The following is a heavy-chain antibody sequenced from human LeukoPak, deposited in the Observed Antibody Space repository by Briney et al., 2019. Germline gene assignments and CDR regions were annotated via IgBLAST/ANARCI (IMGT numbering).Heavy chain of an antibody. J-gene: IGHJ4*02. CDR3: ARVRAATDY. CDR1: GGSISSYY. Sequence: SETLSLTCTVSGGSISSYYWSWIRQPPGKGLEWIGEINHSGSTNYNPSLKSRVTISVDTSKNQFSLKLSSVTAADTAVYYCARVRAATDYWGQGTLVTVSS. CDR2: INHSGST. D-gene: IGHD2-15*01. V-gene: IGHV4-34*01.